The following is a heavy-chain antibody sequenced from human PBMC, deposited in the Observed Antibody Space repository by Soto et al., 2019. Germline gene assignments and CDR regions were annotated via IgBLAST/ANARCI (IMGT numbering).Heavy chain of an antibody. J-gene: IGHJ6*02. D-gene: IGHD1-1*01. V-gene: IGHV1-3*01. CDR1: GYTFTSYA. Sequence: ASVKVSCKASGYTFTSYAMHWVRQAPGQRLEWMGWINAGNGNTKYSQKFQGRVTITRDTSASTAYMELSSLRSEDTAVYYCARIRYNWNGLKYGMDVWGQGTTVTVSS. CDR2: INAGNGNT. CDR3: ARIRYNWNGLKYGMDV.